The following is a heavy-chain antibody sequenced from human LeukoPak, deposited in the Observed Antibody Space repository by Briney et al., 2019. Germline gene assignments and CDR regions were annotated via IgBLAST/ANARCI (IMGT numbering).Heavy chain of an antibody. V-gene: IGHV1-18*01. D-gene: IGHD2-21*02. CDR1: GYTFTSYG. Sequence: ASVKVSCKASGYTFTSYGISWVRQAPGQGLEWMGWISADNGNTKHAQKLQGRVTMTTDTSTSTAYMELRSLRSDDTAVYYCARHLHIVVVTEDAFNIWGQGTMVTVSS. J-gene: IGHJ3*02. CDR2: ISADNGNT. CDR3: ARHLHIVVVTEDAFNI.